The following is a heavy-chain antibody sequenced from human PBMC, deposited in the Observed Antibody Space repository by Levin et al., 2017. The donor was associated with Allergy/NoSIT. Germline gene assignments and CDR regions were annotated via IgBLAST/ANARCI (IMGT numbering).Heavy chain of an antibody. D-gene: IGHD1-26*01. J-gene: IGHJ4*02. Sequence: GGSLRLSCAASGFTFSSYAMSWVRQAPGKGLEWVSAISDSGGATYYAASVRGRFTISRDNSKNTLYLQMNSLRAEDTAIYYCAKDQYSGSPYYFDYWGQGTLVTVSS. CDR2: ISDSGGAT. CDR1: GFTFSSYA. V-gene: IGHV3-23*01. CDR3: AKDQYSGSPYYFDY.